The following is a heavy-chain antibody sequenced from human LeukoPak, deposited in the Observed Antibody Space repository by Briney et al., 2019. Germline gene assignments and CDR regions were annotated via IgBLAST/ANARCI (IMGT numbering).Heavy chain of an antibody. D-gene: IGHD2-15*01. CDR2: INAGNGNT. V-gene: IGHV1-3*01. CDR1: GYTFTSYA. Sequence: ASVKVSCKASGYTFTSYAMHWVRQAPGQRLEWMGWINAGNGNTKYSQKFQGRVTITRDTSASTAYMELSSLRSEDTAVYYCARGGLVVAATIDYWGQGTLSPSPQ. CDR3: ARGGLVVAATIDY. J-gene: IGHJ4*02.